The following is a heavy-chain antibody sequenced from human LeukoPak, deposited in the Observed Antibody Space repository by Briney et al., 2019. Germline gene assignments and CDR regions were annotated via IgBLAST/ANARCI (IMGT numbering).Heavy chain of an antibody. Sequence: SQTLSLTCIVSGGSISSGDYYWSWIRQPPGKGLEWIGYIYYSGSTYYNPSLKSRVTKSVDTSKNQFSLKLSSVTAAHTAVYYCARDRYSPGLDYWGQGTLVTVSS. CDR2: IYYSGST. J-gene: IGHJ4*02. D-gene: IGHD5-18*01. V-gene: IGHV4-30-4*01. CDR3: ARDRYSPGLDY. CDR1: GGSISSGDYY.